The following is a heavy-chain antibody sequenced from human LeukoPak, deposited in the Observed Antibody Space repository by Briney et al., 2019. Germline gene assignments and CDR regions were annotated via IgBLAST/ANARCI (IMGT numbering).Heavy chain of an antibody. J-gene: IGHJ6*02. CDR3: ARAGLSRYFDWSSPAGYYYGMDV. V-gene: IGHV1-18*01. CDR2: INTYNGKT. D-gene: IGHD3-9*01. Sequence: ASVKVSCKASGYTLAAYGISWVRQAPGQGLEWMGLINTYNGKTMYAQNVQGRVTMTIDTSTSTAYMDLRSLRSDDTAVYYCARAGLSRYFDWSSPAGYYYGMDVWGQGTTVIVSS. CDR1: GYTLAAYG.